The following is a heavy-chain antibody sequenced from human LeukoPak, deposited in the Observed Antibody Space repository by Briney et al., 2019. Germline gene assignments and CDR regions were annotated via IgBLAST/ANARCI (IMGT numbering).Heavy chain of an antibody. J-gene: IGHJ3*02. CDR2: ISGSDGST. CDR3: AKGAGVVTPVLDAFDI. Sequence: GGSLRLSCAASGFTLSSYAMSWVRQAPGKGLEWVSAISGSDGSTYYADPVKGRFTISRDNSKNTLYLQMNSLRAEDTAVYYCAKGAGVVTPVLDAFDIWGQGTMVTVSS. D-gene: IGHD3-3*01. V-gene: IGHV3-23*01. CDR1: GFTLSSYA.